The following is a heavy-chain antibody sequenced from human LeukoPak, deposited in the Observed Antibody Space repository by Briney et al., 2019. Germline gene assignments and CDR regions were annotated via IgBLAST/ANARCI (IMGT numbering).Heavy chain of an antibody. CDR2: ISSSSSYI. Sequence: GGSLRLSCAASGFTFSSYSMNWVRQAPGKGLEWVSSISSSSSYIYYPYSVKGRFTISRDNAKNSLYLQMNSLRADSTAVYYFARDMVGVAAGGAFDIGGQGTIVTVSP. V-gene: IGHV3-21*01. D-gene: IGHD2-15*01. CDR3: ARDMVGVAAGGAFDI. J-gene: IGHJ3*02. CDR1: GFTFSSYS.